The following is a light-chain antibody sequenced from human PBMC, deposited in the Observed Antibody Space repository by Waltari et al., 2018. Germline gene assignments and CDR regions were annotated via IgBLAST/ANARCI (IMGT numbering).Light chain of an antibody. J-gene: IGLJ3*02. Sequence: QSVLAQPPSVSGAPGQRVTISCSGSSSNIGAGSDVQWYQHLPGTAPKLLIYGNSNRPSGVPDRFSGSKSGTSASLAITGLQAEDEADYYCQSYDSSLSGSVFGGGTKLTVL. V-gene: IGLV1-40*01. CDR2: GNS. CDR3: QSYDSSLSGSV. CDR1: SSNIGAGSD.